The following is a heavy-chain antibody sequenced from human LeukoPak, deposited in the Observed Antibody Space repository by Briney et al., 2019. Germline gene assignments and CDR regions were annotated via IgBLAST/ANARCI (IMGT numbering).Heavy chain of an antibody. J-gene: IGHJ6*03. CDR1: GFTLRYYW. D-gene: IGHD3-9*01. CDR2: ISSSSSYI. Sequence: GGSLRLSCSASGFTLRYYWMHWVRQAPGKGLEWVSSISSSSSYIYYADSVKGRFTISRDNAKNSLYLQMNSLRAEDTAVYYCARGQSHYDILTGYYYYYYMDVWGKGTTVTVSS. CDR3: ARGQSHYDILTGYYYYYYMDV. V-gene: IGHV3-21*01.